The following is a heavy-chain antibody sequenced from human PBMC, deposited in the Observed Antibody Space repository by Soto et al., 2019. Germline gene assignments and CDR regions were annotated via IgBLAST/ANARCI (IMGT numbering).Heavy chain of an antibody. Sequence: QVQLVQSGADVKQSGASVRVSCKASGQSLTSYAMHWVRQAPGQRLEWMGWINGGNGNTRYSPKFQDRVTITRDTSASTVYMEVSSLRSEDTAVAFCASSSWAGNICYYGMDVWGQGTTVTVS. CDR1: GQSLTSYA. CDR2: INGGNGNT. D-gene: IGHD1-1*01. V-gene: IGHV1-3*01. J-gene: IGHJ6*02. CDR3: ASSSWAGNICYYGMDV.